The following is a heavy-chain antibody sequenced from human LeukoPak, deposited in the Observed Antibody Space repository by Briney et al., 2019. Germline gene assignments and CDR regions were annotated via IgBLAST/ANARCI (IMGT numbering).Heavy chain of an antibody. D-gene: IGHD6-19*01. V-gene: IGHV1-69*04. CDR1: GGTFSSYA. CDR2: IIPILGIA. J-gene: IGHJ4*02. Sequence: SVKVSCKASGGTFSSYAISWVRQAPGQGLEWMGRIIPILGIANYAQKLQGRVTMTTDTSTSTAYMELRSLRSDDTAVYYCARDSPYSSGWQYFDYWGQGTLVTVSS. CDR3: ARDSPYSSGWQYFDY.